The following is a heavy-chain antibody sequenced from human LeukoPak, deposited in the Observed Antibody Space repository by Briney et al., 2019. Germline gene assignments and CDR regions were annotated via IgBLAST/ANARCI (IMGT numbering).Heavy chain of an antibody. CDR2: VTGSGGST. CDR1: GFTFSSYA. V-gene: IGHV3-23*01. Sequence: GGSLRLSCAASGFTFSSYAMSWVRQAPGKGLEWVSAVTGSGGSTYYADSAKGRFTISRDNSKNTLYLQMNSLRAEDTAVYYCAKRGASGSYNWFDPWGQGTLVTVSS. CDR3: AKRGASGSYNWFDP. J-gene: IGHJ5*02. D-gene: IGHD3-22*01.